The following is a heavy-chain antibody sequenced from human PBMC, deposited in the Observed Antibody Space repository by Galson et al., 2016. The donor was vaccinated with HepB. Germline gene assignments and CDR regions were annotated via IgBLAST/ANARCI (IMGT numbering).Heavy chain of an antibody. J-gene: IGHJ4*02. D-gene: IGHD3-22*01. CDR1: GFTFRTYL. V-gene: IGHV3-30*14. CDR3: ASTPMYHYDDSGYIQS. Sequence: SLRLSCAASGFTFRTYLMHWVRQAPGRGLEWVALTSYDGNSKYYADSVKGRFTISRGNSKNTLFLQMDSLRPGDTAVYYCASTPMYHYDDSGYIQSWGQGSLVTVSS. CDR2: TSYDGNSK.